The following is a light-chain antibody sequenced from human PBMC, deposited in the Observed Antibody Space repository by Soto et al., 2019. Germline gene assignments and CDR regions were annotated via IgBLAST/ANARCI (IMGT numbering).Light chain of an antibody. Sequence: QSVLTQPPSASGTPGQRVTISCSGSSSNIESNTVTWYQQLPATAPKLLIYSNNPRPSGVPDRFSGSKSGTSASLAISGLQSEDVADYYCASWDGSLKAWVLGGGTKLTVL. V-gene: IGLV1-44*01. CDR3: ASWDGSLKAWV. CDR1: SSNIESNT. J-gene: IGLJ3*02. CDR2: SNN.